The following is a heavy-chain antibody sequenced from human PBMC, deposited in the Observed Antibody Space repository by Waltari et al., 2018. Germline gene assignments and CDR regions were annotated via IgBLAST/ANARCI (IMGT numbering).Heavy chain of an antibody. V-gene: IGHV4-34*01. CDR3: AKCGLYYYYMDV. Sequence: QVQLQQWGAGLLKPSETLSLTCAVYGGSLRGYYWSWIRQPPGKGLEWIGEINHSGSTNYNPSLKRRVTISVDTSKNQFSLKLSSVTAADTAVYYCAKCGLYYYYMDVWGKGTTVTISS. CDR1: GGSLRGYY. J-gene: IGHJ6*03. CDR2: INHSGST.